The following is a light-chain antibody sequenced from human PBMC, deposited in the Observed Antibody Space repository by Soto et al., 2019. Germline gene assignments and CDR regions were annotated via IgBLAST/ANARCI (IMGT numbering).Light chain of an antibody. CDR1: QSVSSY. CDR2: DAS. J-gene: IGKJ4*01. CDR3: QHYVTWPLT. Sequence: EVVLTQSPGTLSLSPGERATVSCRSSQSVSSYLAWYQQKPGQAPRLLIYDASIRATGVPARFSGSRSGAEFTLTISSLQSEDFAVYYCQHYVTWPLTFGGGTKVDIK. V-gene: IGKV3-15*01.